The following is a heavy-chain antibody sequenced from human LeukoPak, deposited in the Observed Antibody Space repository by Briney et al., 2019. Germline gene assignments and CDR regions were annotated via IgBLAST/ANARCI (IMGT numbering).Heavy chain of an antibody. D-gene: IGHD4-11*01. CDR3: ARPRRQYGLGLGY. V-gene: IGHV3-66*02. CDR1: GFTVSTNY. J-gene: IGHJ4*02. CDR2: IYSGGST. Sequence: QTGGSLRLSCAASGFTVSTNYMSWVRQAPGKGLEWVSVIYSGGSTYYADSVKGRFTISRDNSKNTLYLQMNSLRAEDTAVYYCARPRRQYGLGLGYWGQGTLVTVSS.